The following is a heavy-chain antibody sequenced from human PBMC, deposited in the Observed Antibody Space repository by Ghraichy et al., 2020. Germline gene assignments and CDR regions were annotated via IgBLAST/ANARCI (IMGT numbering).Heavy chain of an antibody. Sequence: GGSLRLSCVGSGFTFTSYSMNWVRQSPGKGLEWVSYITSSSRTISYADSVKGRFTISRDNAQNSLYLQMNSLRDEDTAVYYCARASTVVRFFCYAGMDVWGQGTTVTVSS. CDR2: ITSSSRTI. J-gene: IGHJ6*02. D-gene: IGHD4-23*01. V-gene: IGHV3-48*02. CDR1: GFTFTSYS. CDR3: ARASTVVRFFCYAGMDV.